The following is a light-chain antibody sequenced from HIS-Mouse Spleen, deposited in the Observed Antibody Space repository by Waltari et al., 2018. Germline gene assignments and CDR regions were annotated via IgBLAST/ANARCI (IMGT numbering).Light chain of an antibody. CDR2: EGS. CDR3: CSYAGSSTFEV. CDR1: SSDVGSYNL. Sequence: QSALTQPASVSGSPGQSITISCTGTSSDVGSYNLVSWYQQHPGKAPKPLIYEGSKRHSGVSNRFSGSKSGNTASLTIAGLQAEDEADYYGCSYAGSSTFEVFGGGTKLTVL. J-gene: IGLJ2*01. V-gene: IGLV2-23*03.